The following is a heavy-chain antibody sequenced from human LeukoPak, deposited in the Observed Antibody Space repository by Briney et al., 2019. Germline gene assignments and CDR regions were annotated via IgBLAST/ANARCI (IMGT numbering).Heavy chain of an antibody. D-gene: IGHD2-2*01. V-gene: IGHV4-30-4*01. Sequence: PSQTLSLTCTVSGGSISSGDYYWSWIRQPPGKGLEWIGYIYYSGSTYYNPSLKSRVTISVDTSKNQFSLKLSSVTAADTAVYYCARHGDIVVVPAASRLMVSLGWFDPWGQGTLVTVSS. J-gene: IGHJ5*02. CDR1: GGSISSGDYY. CDR2: IYYSGST. CDR3: ARHGDIVVVPAASRLMVSLGWFDP.